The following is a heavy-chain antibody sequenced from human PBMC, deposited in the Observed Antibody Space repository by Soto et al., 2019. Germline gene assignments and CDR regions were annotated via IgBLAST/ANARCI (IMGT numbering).Heavy chain of an antibody. CDR2: IYSGGYT. V-gene: IGHV3-53*01. D-gene: IGHD3-10*01. CDR1: GFTVSNNY. J-gene: IGHJ4*02. Sequence: EVQLVESGGGLIQPGGSLRLSCAVSGFTVSNNYMSWVRQAPGKGLEGVSVIYSGGYTAYGDSVKGRFTISRDNSKNTINPQINSLGAGGTALYYGGTRGGGGGYWGQGTLVTVSS. CDR3: GTRGGGGGY.